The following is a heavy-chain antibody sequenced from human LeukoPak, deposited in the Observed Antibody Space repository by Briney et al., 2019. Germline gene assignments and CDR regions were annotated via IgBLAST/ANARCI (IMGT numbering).Heavy chain of an antibody. J-gene: IGHJ5*02. V-gene: IGHV4-38-2*02. CDR3: AREEDCSSTSYRYLNWFDP. CDR1: GYSISSGYY. CDR2: IYHSGST. Sequence: SETLSLTCTVSGYSISSGYYWGWIRQPPGKGLEWIGSIYHSGSTYYNPSLKSRVTISVDTSKNQFSLKLSSVTAADTAVYYCAREEDCSSTSYRYLNWFDPWGQGTLVTVSS. D-gene: IGHD2-2*01.